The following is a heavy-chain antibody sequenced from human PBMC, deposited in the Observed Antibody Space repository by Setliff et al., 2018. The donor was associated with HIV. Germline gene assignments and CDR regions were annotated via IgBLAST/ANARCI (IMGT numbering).Heavy chain of an antibody. V-gene: IGHV3-48*01. D-gene: IGHD2-2*01. CDR3: ARDHCSSNCYPWY. CDR1: GFTFSSYG. J-gene: IGHJ4*02. CDR2: ISSSSSTI. Sequence: PGGSLRLSCAASGFTFSSYGMNWVRQAPGKGLEWVSYISSSSSTIYYADSVKGRFTISRDNAKNSLYLQMNSLRAEDTAVYYCARDHCSSNCYPWYWGQGTLVTVSS.